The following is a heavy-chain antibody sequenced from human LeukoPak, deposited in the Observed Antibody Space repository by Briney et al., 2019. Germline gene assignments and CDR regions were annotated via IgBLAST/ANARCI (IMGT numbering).Heavy chain of an antibody. CDR3: VRDRRYASGCDAFDI. CDR2: IYSGGKA. J-gene: IGHJ3*02. V-gene: IGHV3-53*01. D-gene: IGHD3-10*01. CDR1: GFIVSDNY. Sequence: PGGCLRLSCAASGFIVSDNYMTWVRKAPGKGLEWVSVIYSGGKAYCADTVKGRFTISRDNSKNTLYLEMNSLRAEDTAVYYCVRDRRYASGCDAFDIWGHGTTVTVSS.